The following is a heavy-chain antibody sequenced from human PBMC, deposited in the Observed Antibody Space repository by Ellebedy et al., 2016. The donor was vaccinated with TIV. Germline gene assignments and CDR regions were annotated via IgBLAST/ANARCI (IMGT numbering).Heavy chain of an antibody. J-gene: IGHJ6*02. CDR3: ARGMRVMSYYYGMDV. Sequence: PGGSLRLSCAAAGFTFSNYWMNWVRQAPGKVLEWVANIKEDGSEKYYVDSVKGRFTISRDNAKNSLYLQMNSLRAEDTAVYHCARGMRVMSYYYGMDVWGQGTTVTVSS. D-gene: IGHD3-16*01. CDR2: IKEDGSEK. V-gene: IGHV3-7*04. CDR1: GFTFSNYW.